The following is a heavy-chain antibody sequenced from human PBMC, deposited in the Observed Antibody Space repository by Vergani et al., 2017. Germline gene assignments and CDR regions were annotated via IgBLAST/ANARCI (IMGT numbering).Heavy chain of an antibody. J-gene: IGHJ4*02. CDR3: VKDRGASIGFDD. Sequence: VQLLESGGGLVQPGGSLRLSCAASGFIFSDYYMTWIRQTPGKGLEWLAHISDGGETKMYAESLKGRFTVSRDNSKNMLYLQMDSLRPEDTAMFYCVKDRGASIGFDDWGQGTQVTVSS. D-gene: IGHD2-2*01. V-gene: IGHV3-11*04. CDR1: GFIFSDYY. CDR2: ISDGGETK.